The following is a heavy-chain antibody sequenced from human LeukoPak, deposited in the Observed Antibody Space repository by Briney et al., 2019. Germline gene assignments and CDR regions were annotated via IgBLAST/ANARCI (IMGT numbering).Heavy chain of an antibody. CDR3: ARDFSDVDTVPPG. CDR1: GFTFSRYA. D-gene: IGHD5-18*01. CDR2: TNFDGGNK. Sequence: PGGSLRLSCAASGFTFSRYAMSWVRQAPGKGLEWVAVTNFDGGNKYYADSVKGRFNISRDNSKKTLYLEMKSLRAEDTVVYYCARDFSDVDTVPPGWGHGTLVTVSS. V-gene: IGHV3-30*04. J-gene: IGHJ4*01.